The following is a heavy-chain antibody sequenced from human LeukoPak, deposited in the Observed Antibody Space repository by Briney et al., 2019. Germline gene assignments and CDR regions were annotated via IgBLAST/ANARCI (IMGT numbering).Heavy chain of an antibody. CDR2: IHQSGRT. CDR3: ARRIAMEDAFDI. J-gene: IGHJ3*02. CDR1: GYFISSGYY. D-gene: IGHD5-18*01. V-gene: IGHV4-38-2*02. Sequence: SASLSLTRTVSGYFISSGYYWGWIRQPPGKRLAWIGGIHQSGRTNYNPSLKRRVTISVDTSKNQFSLKVNSVTAADTAVYYCARRIAMEDAFDIWGQGTMVTVSS.